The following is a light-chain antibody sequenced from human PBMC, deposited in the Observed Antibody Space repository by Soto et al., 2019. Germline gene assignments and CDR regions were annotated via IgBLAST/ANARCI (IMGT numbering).Light chain of an antibody. Sequence: EVVMTHAPTTLSLSPGGRGTRCCRPSQSVISSYLAWYQQKPGQAPRLLIYGASSRATGIPDRFSGSGSGTDFTLTISSLEPEDFAVYYCQQYGSSSLTFGGGTKVDIK. V-gene: IGKV3-20*01. J-gene: IGKJ4*01. CDR1: QSVISSY. CDR2: GAS. CDR3: QQYGSSSLT.